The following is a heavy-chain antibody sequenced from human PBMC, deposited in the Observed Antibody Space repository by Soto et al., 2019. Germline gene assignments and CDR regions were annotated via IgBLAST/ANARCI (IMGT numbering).Heavy chain of an antibody. J-gene: IGHJ2*01. CDR2: INPGNGNT. CDR1: GYTFTSYA. Sequence: QVQVVQSGAEVKKPGASVKVSCKASGYTFTSYAMHWVRQAPGQRLEWMGWINPGNGNTKNSQKFQGRVTVTRDTFASTAYMELSSRRSEETAVYYCARGASSVTTFYFDLWGRGTLVTVSS. D-gene: IGHD4-17*01. V-gene: IGHV1-3*01. CDR3: ARGASSVTTFYFDL.